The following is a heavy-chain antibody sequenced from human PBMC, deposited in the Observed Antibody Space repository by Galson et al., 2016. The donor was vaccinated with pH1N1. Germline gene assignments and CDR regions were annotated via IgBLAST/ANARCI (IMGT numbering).Heavy chain of an antibody. Sequence: QSGAEVKKPGESLKISCKASGYNFTTYWIGWVRQMPGKGLEWMGIIYPRDSETHYSPSIQGQVSISADKSLTTAYLQWTSLKASDTAMFFCARLVGSGYKHRYFDLWGRGTLVTVSS. CDR2: IYPRDSET. D-gene: IGHD5-12*01. J-gene: IGHJ2*01. CDR3: ARLVGSGYKHRYFDL. CDR1: GYNFTTYW. V-gene: IGHV5-51*01.